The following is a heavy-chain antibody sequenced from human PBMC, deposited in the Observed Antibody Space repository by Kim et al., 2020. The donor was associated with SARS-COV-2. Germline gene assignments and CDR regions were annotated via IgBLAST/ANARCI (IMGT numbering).Heavy chain of an antibody. V-gene: IGHV3-23*01. Sequence: GGSLRLSCAASGFTFSRFAMSWVRQAPGKGLQWLSAISGSGGDTNYADSVKGRFTISRDNSKNTLYMQLNSLRAEDTAVYYCAKASYYDVDAVEKFDSWCQGILVTVSS. CDR3: AKASYYDVDAVEKFDS. J-gene: IGHJ4*02. CDR1: GFTFSRFA. D-gene: IGHD1-26*01. CDR2: ISGSGGDT.